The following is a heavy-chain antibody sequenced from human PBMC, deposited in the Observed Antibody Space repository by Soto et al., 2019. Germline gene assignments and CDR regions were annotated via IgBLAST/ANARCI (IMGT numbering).Heavy chain of an antibody. D-gene: IGHD1-1*01. V-gene: IGHV1-18*01. J-gene: IGHJ4*02. Sequence: QVHLVQSGAEVKKPGASVKVSCKGSGYAFTTYGITWVRQAPGQGLEWMGWISAHNGNTNYAQKLQGRVTVTRDTSTSTAYMELRSLRSDDTGVYYCARGRYGDYWGQGALATVSS. CDR3: ARGRYGDY. CDR2: ISAHNGNT. CDR1: GYAFTTYG.